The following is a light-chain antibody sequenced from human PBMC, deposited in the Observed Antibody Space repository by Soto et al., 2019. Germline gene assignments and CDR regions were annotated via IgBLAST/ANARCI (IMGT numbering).Light chain of an antibody. CDR1: QSVSSN. CDR2: GGS. J-gene: IGKJ2*01. V-gene: IGKV3-20*01. Sequence: EIVMTQSPATLSVSPGERATLSCRASQSVSSNLAWYQQRPGQAPRLLIYGGSSRATDIPARFSGSGSGTDYTLTISRLEPEDFALYYCHQYGNSPFTFGQGTKLEIK. CDR3: HQYGNSPFT.